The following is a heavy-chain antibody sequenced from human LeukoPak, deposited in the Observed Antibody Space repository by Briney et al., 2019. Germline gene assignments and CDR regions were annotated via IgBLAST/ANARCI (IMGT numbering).Heavy chain of an antibody. V-gene: IGHV1-2*02. J-gene: IGHJ4*02. CDR1: GYTFTGYY. D-gene: IGHD3-9*01. CDR2: INPSSGGT. Sequence: ASVKVSCKASGYTFTGYYMHWVRQAPGQGLEWMGWINPSSGGTNYAQKFQGRVTMTRDTSISTAYMELSRLRSDDTAVYYCARGYYDILTGYCYWGQGTLVTVSS. CDR3: ARGYYDILTGYCY.